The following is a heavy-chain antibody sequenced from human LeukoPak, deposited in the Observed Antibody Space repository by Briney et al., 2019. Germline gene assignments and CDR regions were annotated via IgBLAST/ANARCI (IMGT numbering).Heavy chain of an antibody. D-gene: IGHD2-2*01. J-gene: IGHJ6*02. V-gene: IGHV4-39*01. CDR1: GGSISSSSYY. CDR2: IYYSGST. Sequence: MASETLSLTCTVSGGSISSSSYYWGWIRQPPGKGLEWIGSIYYSGSTYYNPSLKSRVTISVDTSKNQFSLKLSSVTAADTAVYYCARQVHCSSTSCSIYYYYYGMDVWGQGTTVTVSS. CDR3: ARQVHCSSTSCSIYYYYYGMDV.